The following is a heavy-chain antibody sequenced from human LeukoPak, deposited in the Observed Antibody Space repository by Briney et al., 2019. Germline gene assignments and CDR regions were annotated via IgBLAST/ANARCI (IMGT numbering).Heavy chain of an antibody. J-gene: IGHJ4*02. Sequence: PGGSLRLSCAASGFTFSSYWMHWVRQVPGKGLVWVSRIKSDGTSTSYADSVKGRFTISRDNAKNTLYLQMNSLRAEDTAVYYCASGTASYYWGQGTLVTVSS. CDR1: GFTFSSYW. V-gene: IGHV3-74*01. CDR3: ASGTASYY. CDR2: IKSDGTST.